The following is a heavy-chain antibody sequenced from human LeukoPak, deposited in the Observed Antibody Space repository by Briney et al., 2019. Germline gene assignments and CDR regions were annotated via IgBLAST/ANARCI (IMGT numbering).Heavy chain of an antibody. D-gene: IGHD1-14*01. Sequence: PGGSLRLSCAASGFTFSSYSMNWVRQAPGKGLEWVSSISSSSSYIYYADSVKGRFTISRDNAKNSLYLQMNSLRAEDTAVYYYARDLGYNNDAFDIWGQGTMVTVSS. CDR2: ISSSSSYI. V-gene: IGHV3-21*01. CDR1: GFTFSSYS. CDR3: ARDLGYNNDAFDI. J-gene: IGHJ3*02.